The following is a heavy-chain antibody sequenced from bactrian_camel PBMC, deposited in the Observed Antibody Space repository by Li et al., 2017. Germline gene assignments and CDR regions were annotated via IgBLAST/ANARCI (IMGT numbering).Heavy chain of an antibody. CDR3: ATGHSTFATVRDGYNY. D-gene: IGHD4*01. V-gene: IGHV3S61*01. Sequence: HVQLVESGGGLVQPGGSLRLSCAASGFTFDDYAMGWIRQAPGKEREGVAHIDKDGSTLYAGSVKGRFTISQDNAKNTLYLEMVSLTPEDTAMYYCATGHSTFATVRDGYNYWGQGTQVTVS. J-gene: IGHJ4*01. CDR1: GFTFDDYA. CDR2: IDKDGST.